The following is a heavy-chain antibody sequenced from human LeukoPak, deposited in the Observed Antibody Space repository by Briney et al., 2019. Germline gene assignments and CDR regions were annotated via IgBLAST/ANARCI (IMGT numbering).Heavy chain of an antibody. Sequence: ASVKVSCKASGYTFTGYYMHWVRQAPGQGLEWMGWINPNSGGTNYAQKFQGRVTMTRDTSISTAYMELSWLRPDDTAVYYCASGLGYCSGGSCYLVQRWGQGTLVTVSS. D-gene: IGHD2-15*01. CDR1: GYTFTGYY. J-gene: IGHJ4*02. V-gene: IGHV1-2*02. CDR3: ASGLGYCSGGSCYLVQR. CDR2: INPNSGGT.